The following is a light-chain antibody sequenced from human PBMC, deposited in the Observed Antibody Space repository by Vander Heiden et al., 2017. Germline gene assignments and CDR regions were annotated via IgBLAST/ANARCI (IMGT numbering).Light chain of an antibody. CDR3: QQYHTHPIT. V-gene: IGKV1-5*03. CDR1: QDITSR. Sequence: DIQTTQSPSTLSASVGDTVTITCRASQDITSRLTWYQQKAGKAPKVLIFQGSTLQSGVPSRFSGGGSGAEFTLTISSLQPDDFATYHCQQYHTHPITFGQGTRLEIK. J-gene: IGKJ5*01. CDR2: QGS.